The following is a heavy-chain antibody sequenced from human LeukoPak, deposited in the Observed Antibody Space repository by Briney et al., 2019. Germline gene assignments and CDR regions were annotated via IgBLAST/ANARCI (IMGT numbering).Heavy chain of an antibody. V-gene: IGHV4-39*07. CDR3: ARDWNRYAY. CDR2: TYYRGTT. CDR1: GASISSTSYY. D-gene: IGHD1-1*01. Sequence: KASDTLSLTCTVSGASISSTSYYWGWIRQPPGKGLEWIGSTYYRGTTYYNPSLKSRVTISVDTSKNQFSLQLSSVTAADTAVYYCARDWNRYAYWGQGTLVTVPS. J-gene: IGHJ4*02.